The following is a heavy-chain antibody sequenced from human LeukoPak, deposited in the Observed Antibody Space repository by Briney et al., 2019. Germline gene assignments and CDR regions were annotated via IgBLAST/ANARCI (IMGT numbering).Heavy chain of an antibody. CDR2: IYISGSGST. J-gene: IGHJ3*02. CDR3: KLWFGANPTDAFDI. D-gene: IGHD3-10*01. V-gene: IGHV4-4*07. Sequence: SETLSLTCTVSGGSISSYYWSWIRQPAGKVLEWIGRIYISGSGSTNYNPSLKSRVTMSVDTSKNQFSLKLSSATAADTAVYYCKLWFGANPTDAFDIWGQGTMVPVSS. CDR1: GGSISSYY.